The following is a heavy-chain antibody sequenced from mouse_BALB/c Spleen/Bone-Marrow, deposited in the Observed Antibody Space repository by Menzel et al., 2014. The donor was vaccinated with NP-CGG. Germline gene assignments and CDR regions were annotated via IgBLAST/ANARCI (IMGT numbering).Heavy chain of an antibody. V-gene: IGHV5-17*02. Sequence: LVESGGGXVXPXGXRKLSCAASGFTXXXFGMHWVRQAPEKGLXWVAYISSGSSTIFYADTVKGRFTVSRDNPKNTLFLQMTSLRSEDXXXXFCXRGGNWDDFDSWGQGTXXXVXS. CDR3: XRGGNWDDFDS. CDR2: ISSGSSTI. D-gene: IGHD4-1*01. J-gene: IGHJ2*01. CDR1: GFTXXXFG.